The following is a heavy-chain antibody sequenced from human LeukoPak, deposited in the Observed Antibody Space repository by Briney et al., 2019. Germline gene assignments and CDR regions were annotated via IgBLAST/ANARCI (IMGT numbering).Heavy chain of an antibody. Sequence: GGSLRLSCAASGFTFSSYSMNWVRRAPGKGLEWVSSISSSSSYIYYAVSVKGRFTISRDNAKNSLYLQMNSLRAEDTAVYYCAREWGIAVIDYWGQGTLVTVSS. CDR1: GFTFSSYS. CDR2: ISSSSSYI. D-gene: IGHD6-19*01. CDR3: AREWGIAVIDY. J-gene: IGHJ4*02. V-gene: IGHV3-21*01.